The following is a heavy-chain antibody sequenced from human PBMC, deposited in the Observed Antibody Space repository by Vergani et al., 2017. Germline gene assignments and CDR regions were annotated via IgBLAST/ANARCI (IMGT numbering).Heavy chain of an antibody. J-gene: IGHJ4*02. CDR1: GFTFSSYA. CDR3: ARDHSRYYDFWSGYLGY. D-gene: IGHD3-3*01. Sequence: VQLSESGGGLVQPGGSLRLSCAASGFTFSSYAMHWVRQAPGKGLEWVAVISYDGSNKYYADSVKGRFTISRDNSKNTLYLQMNSLRAEDTAVYYCARDHSRYYDFWSGYLGYWGQGTLVTVSS. CDR2: ISYDGSNK. V-gene: IGHV3-30*01.